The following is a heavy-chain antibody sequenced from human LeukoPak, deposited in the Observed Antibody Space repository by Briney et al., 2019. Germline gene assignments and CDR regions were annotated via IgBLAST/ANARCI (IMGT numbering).Heavy chain of an antibody. D-gene: IGHD6-13*01. CDR2: ISGSGGST. CDR3: AKTHSSSWYRY. Sequence: GGSLRLSCVASGYTFSSYAMSWVRQAPGKGLEWVSAISGSGGSTYYADSVKGRFTISRDNSKNTLLLQMNSLRAEDTAVYYCAKTHSSSWYRYWGQGTLVTVSS. J-gene: IGHJ4*02. V-gene: IGHV3-23*01. CDR1: GYTFSSYA.